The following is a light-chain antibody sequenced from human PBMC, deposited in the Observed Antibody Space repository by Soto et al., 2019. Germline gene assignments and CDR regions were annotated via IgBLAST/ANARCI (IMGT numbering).Light chain of an antibody. CDR2: GAS. CDR3: HQFGSSPPSVT. CDR1: QSISISY. V-gene: IGKV3-20*01. Sequence: EIVLTQSQGTLSLSPGERATLSCRASQSISISYLAWYQQKAGLAPRLLIYGASIRATGIPDRFSGSGSGTDFTLTISRLEPEDFAIYYCHQFGSSPPSVTFGQGTRLDIK. J-gene: IGKJ5*01.